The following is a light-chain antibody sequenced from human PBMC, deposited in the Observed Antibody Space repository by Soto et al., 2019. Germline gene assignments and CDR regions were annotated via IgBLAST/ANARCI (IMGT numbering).Light chain of an antibody. Sequence: EIVLTQSPATLSLSPGERATLSCRASQSVGSYLAWYQQKPSQAPRLLIYDASNRATGIPARFSGSGSGTDFTLTISSLEPDDFAVYYCQQHSNWPLTFGGGTKVEIK. V-gene: IGKV3-11*01. CDR3: QQHSNWPLT. CDR1: QSVGSY. J-gene: IGKJ4*01. CDR2: DAS.